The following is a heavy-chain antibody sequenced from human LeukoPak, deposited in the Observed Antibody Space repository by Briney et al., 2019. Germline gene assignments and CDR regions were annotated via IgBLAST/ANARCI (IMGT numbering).Heavy chain of an antibody. CDR1: GFSFSTYS. Sequence: PGGSLRLSCEASGFSFSTYSMNWVRQAPGKGLVWVSRIASDGSSTTYADSVKGRFSISRDNAKNTLYLQMNSLRVEDTAVYYCARGRPHGNDYWGQGTLVTVSS. J-gene: IGHJ4*02. D-gene: IGHD4-23*01. CDR2: IASDGSST. CDR3: ARGRPHGNDY. V-gene: IGHV3-74*01.